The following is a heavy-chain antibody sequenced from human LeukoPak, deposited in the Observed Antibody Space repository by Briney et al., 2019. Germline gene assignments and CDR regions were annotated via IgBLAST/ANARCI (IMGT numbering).Heavy chain of an antibody. CDR1: GGSISSTTSY. D-gene: IGHD2-2*03. CDR2: IYYSGST. Sequence: PSETLYLTCAVSGGSISSTTSYWGWIRQPPGKGLEWIGRIYYSGSTFYNPSLKSRVTISVDTSKNQFSLRLSSVTAADTAVYYCARHGSTDYFDYWGQGTLVTVSS. J-gene: IGHJ4*02. V-gene: IGHV4-39*01. CDR3: ARHGSTDYFDY.